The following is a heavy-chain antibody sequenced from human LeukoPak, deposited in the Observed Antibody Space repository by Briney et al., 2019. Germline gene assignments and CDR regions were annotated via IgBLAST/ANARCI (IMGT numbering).Heavy chain of an antibody. J-gene: IGHJ5*02. Sequence: SETLSPTCTVSGGSISSYYWSWIRQPPGKGLEWIGYIYYSGSTNYNPSLKSRVTISVDTSKNQFSLKLSSVTAADTAVYYCARGGASSGYFNWFDPWGQGTLVTVSS. CDR2: IYYSGST. D-gene: IGHD5-12*01. CDR1: GGSISSYY. CDR3: ARGGASSGYFNWFDP. V-gene: IGHV4-59*01.